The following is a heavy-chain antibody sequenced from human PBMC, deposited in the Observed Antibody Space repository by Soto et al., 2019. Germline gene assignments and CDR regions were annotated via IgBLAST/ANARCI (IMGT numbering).Heavy chain of an antibody. J-gene: IGHJ4*02. CDR2: ISGSGGST. CDR3: AKMSGSYFKIDY. D-gene: IGHD1-26*01. V-gene: IGHV3-23*01. CDR1: GFTFSSYA. Sequence: PGGSLRLSCAASGFTFSSYAMSWVRQAPGKGLEWVSAISGSGGSTYYADSVKGRFTTSRDNSKNTLYLQMNSLRAEDTAVYYCAKMSGSYFKIDYWGQGTLVTVSS.